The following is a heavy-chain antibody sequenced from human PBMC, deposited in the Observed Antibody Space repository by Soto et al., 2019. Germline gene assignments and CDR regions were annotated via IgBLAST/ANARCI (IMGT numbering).Heavy chain of an antibody. Sequence: EVQVVESGGGLVQPGGSLRLSCAASEFTFSDNCMHWVRQASGKGLEWVSRINSDGSETNYAESVKGRFNISRDNAKNKLYLQMNSLRAEDNAVYYCARGYSTYGDVVVFWGQGSLVTVAS. CDR1: EFTFSDNC. J-gene: IGHJ4*02. D-gene: IGHD4-4*01. CDR3: ARGYSTYGDVVVF. V-gene: IGHV3-74*01. CDR2: INSDGSET.